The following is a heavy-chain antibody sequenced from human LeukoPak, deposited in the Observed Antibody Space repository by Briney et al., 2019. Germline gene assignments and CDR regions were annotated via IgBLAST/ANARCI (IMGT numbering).Heavy chain of an antibody. Sequence: PGRSLRLSCAASGFTFSSYGMHWVRQAPGKGLEWVAVIWYDGSNKYYADSVKGRFTISRDNSKNTLYLQMNSLRAEDTAVYHCAKDQKGRLRWVFDYWGQGTLVTVSS. CDR2: IWYDGSNK. D-gene: IGHD4-23*01. CDR1: GFTFSSYG. V-gene: IGHV3-33*06. CDR3: AKDQKGRLRWVFDY. J-gene: IGHJ4*02.